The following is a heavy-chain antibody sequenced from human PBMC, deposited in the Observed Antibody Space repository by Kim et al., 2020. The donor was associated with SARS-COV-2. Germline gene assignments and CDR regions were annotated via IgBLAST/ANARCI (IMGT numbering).Heavy chain of an antibody. J-gene: IGHJ4*02. Sequence: GTTGDAAPVKGRFTISRDDSKNTLYLQMNSLKTEDTAVYYCTTVVVGKNYWGQGTLVTVSS. CDR2: GTT. CDR3: TTVVVGKNY. V-gene: IGHV3-15*01. D-gene: IGHD2-2*01.